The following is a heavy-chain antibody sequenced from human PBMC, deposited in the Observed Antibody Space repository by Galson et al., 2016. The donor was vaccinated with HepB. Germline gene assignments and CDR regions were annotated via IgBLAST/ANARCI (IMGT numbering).Heavy chain of an antibody. D-gene: IGHD3-10*01. CDR1: GDSINSGGYY. J-gene: IGHJ4*02. V-gene: IGHV4-31*03. CDR2: IYYSGTT. CDR3: ARADDPWFPFDY. Sequence: TLSLTCTVPGDSINSGGYYWSWIRQHPGKGLEWIGFIYYSGTTYYNPSLKGRLSISVDTSKNQFSLRLSSVIAADTAVYYCARADDPWFPFDYWGQGTLVTVSS.